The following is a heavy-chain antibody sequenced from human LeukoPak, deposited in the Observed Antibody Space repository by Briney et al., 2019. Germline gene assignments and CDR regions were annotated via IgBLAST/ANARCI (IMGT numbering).Heavy chain of an antibody. D-gene: IGHD1-20*01. CDR2: INPSGGST. Sequence: ASVKVSCKVSGYTLTELSMHWVRQAPGQGLEWMGIINPSGGSTSYAQKFQGRVTMTRDMSTSTVYMELSSLRSEDTAVYYCARASGITGVSGIAKFDYWGQGTLVTVSS. J-gene: IGHJ4*02. V-gene: IGHV1-46*01. CDR3: ARASGITGVSGIAKFDY. CDR1: GYTLTELS.